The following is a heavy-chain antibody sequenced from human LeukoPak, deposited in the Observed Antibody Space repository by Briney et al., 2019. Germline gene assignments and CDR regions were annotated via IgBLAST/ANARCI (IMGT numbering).Heavy chain of an antibody. CDR1: GGSISSYY. CDR2: IYYSGST. D-gene: IGHD6-25*01. V-gene: IGHV4-59*01. CDR3: ASDRGKQRYDAFDI. J-gene: IGHJ3*02. Sequence: PSETLSLTCTVSGGSISSYYCRCGRQPPGKGRGCGGDIYYSGSTNYNPSLKSRVTISVDTSKNQFSLTLSSVPAADTAVYYCASDRGKQRYDAFDIWGQGTMVTVSS.